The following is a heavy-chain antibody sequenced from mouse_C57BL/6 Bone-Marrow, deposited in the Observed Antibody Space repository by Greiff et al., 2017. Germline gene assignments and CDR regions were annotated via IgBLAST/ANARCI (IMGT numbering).Heavy chain of an antibody. CDR1: GYAFTNHL. V-gene: IGHV1-54*01. CDR3: ARSHYYYGSSHWYFDV. CDR2: INPGSGGT. Sequence: VQVVESGAELVRPGTSVKVSCKASGYAFTNHLIEWVKQRPGQGLEWIGVINPGSGGTNYNEKFKGKATLTADKSSSTAYMQLSSLTSEDSAVYFCARSHYYYGSSHWYFDVWGTGTTVTVSS. D-gene: IGHD1-1*01. J-gene: IGHJ1*03.